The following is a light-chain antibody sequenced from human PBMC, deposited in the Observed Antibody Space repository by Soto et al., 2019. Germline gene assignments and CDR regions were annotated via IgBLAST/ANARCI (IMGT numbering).Light chain of an antibody. J-gene: IGKJ1*01. CDR3: QQSYSTFWT. CDR2: AAS. V-gene: IGKV1-39*01. Sequence: DIQMTQSPSSLSASVGDRVTITCRASQRISSYVNWFQQKPGKAPSLLIYAASSLQSGVPSRFSGSGSGTDFILTISSLQPEDFATYYCQQSYSTFWTFGQGTNVEIK. CDR1: QRISSY.